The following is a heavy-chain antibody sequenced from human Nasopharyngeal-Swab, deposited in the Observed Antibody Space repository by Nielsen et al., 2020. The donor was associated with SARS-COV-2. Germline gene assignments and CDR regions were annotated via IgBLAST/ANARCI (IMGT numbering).Heavy chain of an antibody. D-gene: IGHD3-10*01. CDR3: ARSITMVRGVPKPSYGMDV. J-gene: IGHJ6*02. Sequence: ASVKVSCKASGYTFTGYYMHWVRQAPGQGLEWMGRINPNNGGTNYAQKFQGRVTMTRDTSISTAYMELSRLRSDDTAVYYCARSITMVRGVPKPSYGMDVWGQGTTVTVSS. CDR1: GYTFTGYY. V-gene: IGHV1-2*06. CDR2: INPNNGGT.